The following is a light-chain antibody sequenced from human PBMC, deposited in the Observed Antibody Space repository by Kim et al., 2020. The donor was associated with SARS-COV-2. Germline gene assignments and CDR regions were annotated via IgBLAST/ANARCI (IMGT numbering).Light chain of an antibody. Sequence: LSPGERATLSCRASQSVSSSLVWYQQKPGQAPRLLIYGASTRATGIPDRFSGSRSGTDFTLTISRMEPEDFAVYYCHHYETSSRTFGGRTKVDIK. J-gene: IGKJ4*01. CDR2: GAS. V-gene: IGKV3-20*01. CDR3: HHYETSSRT. CDR1: QSVSSS.